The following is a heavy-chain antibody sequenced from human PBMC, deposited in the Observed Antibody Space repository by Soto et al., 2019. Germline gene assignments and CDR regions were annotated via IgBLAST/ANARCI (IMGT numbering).Heavy chain of an antibody. D-gene: IGHD2-15*01. J-gene: IGHJ4*02. Sequence: EVQLWESGGGLVQPGGSLRLSCAVSGFTFSSHVMSWVRQAPGKGLEWVSAISGTGGTYYADSVKGRFTISRDNSKNALYLQMNNLRDEDTAVYYCAKDRRGACSGGICYSPDYWGQGTLVIVSS. CDR3: AKDRRGACSGGICYSPDY. V-gene: IGHV3-23*01. CDR1: GFTFSSHV. CDR2: ISGTGGT.